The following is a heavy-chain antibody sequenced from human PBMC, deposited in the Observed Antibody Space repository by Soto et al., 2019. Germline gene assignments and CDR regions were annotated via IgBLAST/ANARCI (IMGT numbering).Heavy chain of an antibody. V-gene: IGHV3-33*01. CDR1: GFTFSSYG. Sequence: GGSLRLSCAASGFTFSSYGMHWVSQAPGKGLEWVAVIWYDGSNKYYADSVKGRFTISRDNSKNTLYLQMNSLRAEDTAVYYCARDQGEYSGYYGFDYWGQGTLVNVSS. D-gene: IGHD5-12*01. CDR3: ARDQGEYSGYYGFDY. J-gene: IGHJ4*02. CDR2: IWYDGSNK.